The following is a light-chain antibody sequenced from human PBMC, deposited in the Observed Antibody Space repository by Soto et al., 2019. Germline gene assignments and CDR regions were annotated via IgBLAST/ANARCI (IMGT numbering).Light chain of an antibody. CDR1: SSDVAGSDY. Sequence: QSALPQPPSASGSPGQSVTISCTGTSSDVAGSDYVSWYQQHPGKAPKLIIYEVTKRPAGVPDRFSGSKSGNTASLTVSGLQADDESYYYCSSFARGDNPHVLFGGGTKVTVL. J-gene: IGLJ2*01. CDR2: EVT. CDR3: SSFARGDNPHVL. V-gene: IGLV2-8*01.